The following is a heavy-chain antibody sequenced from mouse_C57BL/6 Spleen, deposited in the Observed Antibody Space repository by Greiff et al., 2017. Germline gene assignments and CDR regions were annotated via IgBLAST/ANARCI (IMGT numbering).Heavy chain of an antibody. CDR3: ARCNDGYYVFDY. V-gene: IGHV5-9*01. CDR1: GFTFSSYT. Sequence: EVQLVESGGGLVKPGGSLKLSCAASGFTFSSYTMSWVRQTPEKRLEWVATISGGGGNTYYPDSVKGRFTISRDNAKNTLYLQMSSLRSEDTALYYCARCNDGYYVFDYWGQGTTLTVSS. CDR2: ISGGGGNT. D-gene: IGHD2-3*01. J-gene: IGHJ2*01.